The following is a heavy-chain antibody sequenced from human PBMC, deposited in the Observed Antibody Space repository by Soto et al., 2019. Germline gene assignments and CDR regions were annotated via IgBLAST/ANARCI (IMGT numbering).Heavy chain of an antibody. D-gene: IGHD3-3*01. CDR3: AKDHLGGFLEWFSDY. CDR1: GFTFSSYA. Sequence: GGLRLSCAASGFTFSSYAMSWVRQAPGKGLEWVSAISGSGGSTYYADSVKGRFTISRDNSKNTLYLQMNSLRAEDTAVYYCAKDHLGGFLEWFSDYWGQGTLVTVSS. J-gene: IGHJ4*02. CDR2: ISGSGGST. V-gene: IGHV3-23*01.